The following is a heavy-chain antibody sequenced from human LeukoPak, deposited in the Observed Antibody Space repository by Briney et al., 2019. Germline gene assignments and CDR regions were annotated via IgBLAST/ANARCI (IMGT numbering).Heavy chain of an antibody. CDR1: GGSTSSSSYY. J-gene: IGHJ4*02. Sequence: PSETLSLTCTVSGGSTSSSSYYWGWIRQPPGKGLEWIGNIYYTGRTYYNPSLKSRVTISVDTSKNQFSLKLSSVSAADTAAYYCARLYYYDSSGPPLWGQGTLVTVS. V-gene: IGHV4-39*01. D-gene: IGHD3-22*01. CDR2: IYYTGRT. CDR3: ARLYYYDSSGPPL.